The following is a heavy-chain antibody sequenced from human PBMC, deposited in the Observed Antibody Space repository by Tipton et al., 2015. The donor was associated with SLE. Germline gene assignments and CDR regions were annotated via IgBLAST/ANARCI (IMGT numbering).Heavy chain of an antibody. D-gene: IGHD5-24*01. Sequence: GLVKPSETLSLTCTVSGGSISSYYWSWIRQPPGKGLEWIGYIYYSGSTNYNPSLKSRVTISVDTSKNQFSLKLSSVTAADTALYYCARDEMATITSFQHWGQGTLVTVSS. CDR3: ARDEMATITSFQH. V-gene: IGHV4-59*12. J-gene: IGHJ1*01. CDR1: GGSISSYY. CDR2: IYYSGST.